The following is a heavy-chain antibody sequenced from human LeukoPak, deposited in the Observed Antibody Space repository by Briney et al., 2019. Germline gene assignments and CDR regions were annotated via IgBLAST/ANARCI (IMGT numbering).Heavy chain of an antibody. V-gene: IGHV3-21*01. CDR3: ARSSSGWSN. J-gene: IGHJ4*02. D-gene: IGHD6-19*01. CDR2: ISSSSSYI. CDR1: GYSISSGYY. Sequence: PSETLSLTCTVSGYSISSGYYWGWIRQPPGKGLEWVSSISSSSSYIYYADSVKGRFTISRDNAKNSLYLQMNSLRAEDTAVYYCARSSSGWSNWGQGTLVTVSS.